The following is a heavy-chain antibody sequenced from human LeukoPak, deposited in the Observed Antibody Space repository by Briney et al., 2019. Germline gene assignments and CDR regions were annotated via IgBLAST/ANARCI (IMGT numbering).Heavy chain of an antibody. CDR2: IIPIFGTA. CDR1: GGTFSSYA. J-gene: IGHJ3*02. V-gene: IGHV1-69*05. Sequence: ASVKASCKASGGTFSSYAISWVRQAPGQGLEWMGGIIPIFGTANYAQKFQGRVTITTDESTSTAYMELSSLRSEDTAVYYCARGGIVGARAAFDIWGQGTMVTVSS. D-gene: IGHD1-26*01. CDR3: ARGGIVGARAAFDI.